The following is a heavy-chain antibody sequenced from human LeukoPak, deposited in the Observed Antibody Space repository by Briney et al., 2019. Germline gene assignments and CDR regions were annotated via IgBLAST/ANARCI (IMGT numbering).Heavy chain of an antibody. D-gene: IGHD2-2*01. Sequence: GGSLRLSCAASGFTFSTYWMHWVRQVPGKGLVWVSRINADGSSTTYADSVKGRFTISRDNAKNILYLQMNSLRAGDTAVYYCARGHCSTTSCSYHWGQGTLVTVSS. V-gene: IGHV3-74*01. CDR3: ARGHCSTTSCSYH. CDR1: GFTFSTYW. CDR2: INADGSST. J-gene: IGHJ5*02.